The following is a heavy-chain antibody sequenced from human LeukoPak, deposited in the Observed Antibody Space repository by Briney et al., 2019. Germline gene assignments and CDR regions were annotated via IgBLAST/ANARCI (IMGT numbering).Heavy chain of an antibody. CDR1: GGSISSYY. J-gene: IGHJ4*02. CDR2: IYYSGST. V-gene: IGHV4-59*01. CDR3: ARDLDGYSPYYFDY. Sequence: SETLSLTCTVSGGSISSYYWSWFRQPPGKGLEWIGYIYYSGSTNYNPSLKSRVTISVDTSKNQFSLKLSSVTAADTAVYYCARDLDGYSPYYFDYWGQGTLVTVSS. D-gene: IGHD3-22*01.